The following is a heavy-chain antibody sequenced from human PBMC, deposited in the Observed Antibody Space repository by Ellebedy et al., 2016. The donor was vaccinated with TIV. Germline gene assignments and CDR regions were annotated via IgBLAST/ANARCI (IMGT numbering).Heavy chain of an antibody. J-gene: IGHJ6*02. D-gene: IGHD3-3*01. V-gene: IGHV3-21*01. Sequence: GESLKISXAASGFTFSSYSMNWVRQAPGKGLEWVSSISSSSSYIYYADSVKGRFTISRDNAKNSLYLQMNSLRAEDTAVYYCASWWTIFGVVPSDVWGQGTTVTVSS. CDR2: ISSSSSYI. CDR3: ASWWTIFGVVPSDV. CDR1: GFTFSSYS.